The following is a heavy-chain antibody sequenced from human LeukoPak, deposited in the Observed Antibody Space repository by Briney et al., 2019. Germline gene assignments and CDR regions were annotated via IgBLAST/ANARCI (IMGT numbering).Heavy chain of an antibody. D-gene: IGHD3-9*01. CDR3: ARGPLRYFDWLSSNYYYMDV. CDR2: MNPNSGNT. CDR1: GYTFTSYD. V-gene: IGHV1-8*03. J-gene: IGHJ6*03. Sequence: GASVKVSCKASGYTFTSYDINWVRQATGQGLEWMGWMNPNSGNTGYAQKFQGRVTITRNTSISTAYMELSSLRSEDTAVYYCARGPLRYFDWLSSNYYYMDVWGKGTTVTVSS.